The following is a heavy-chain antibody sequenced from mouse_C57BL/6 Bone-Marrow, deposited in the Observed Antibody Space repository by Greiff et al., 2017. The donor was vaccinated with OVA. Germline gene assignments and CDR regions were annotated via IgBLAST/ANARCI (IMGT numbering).Heavy chain of an antibody. V-gene: IGHV1-82*01. CDR3: ASPTVVAPYAMDY. Sequence: QVQLQQSGPELVKPGASVKISCKASGYAFSSSWMNWVKQRPGKGLEWIGRIYPGDGDTNYNGKFKGKATLTADKSSSTAYMQLSSLTSEDSAVYFCASPTVVAPYAMDYWGQGTSVTVSS. J-gene: IGHJ4*01. CDR2: IYPGDGDT. CDR1: GYAFSSSW. D-gene: IGHD1-1*01.